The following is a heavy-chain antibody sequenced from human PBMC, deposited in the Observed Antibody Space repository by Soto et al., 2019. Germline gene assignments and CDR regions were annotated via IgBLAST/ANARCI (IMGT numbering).Heavy chain of an antibody. CDR2: ISTSGSSI. CDR1: GFSFSNHN. CDR3: ARSGNSRLDC. Sequence: EVQLVESGGGLVQPGGSLRLSCAASGFSFSNHNMNWVRQAPGKGLEWISYISTSGSSIYYADSVKGRFTISRDNAKNSLYLQMNSLRAEDTAVYYCARSGNSRLDCWVQGTLVTVSS. D-gene: IGHD2-15*01. V-gene: IGHV3-48*01. J-gene: IGHJ4*02.